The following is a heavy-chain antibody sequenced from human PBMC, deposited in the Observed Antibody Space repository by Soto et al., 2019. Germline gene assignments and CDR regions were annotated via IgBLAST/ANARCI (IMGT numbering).Heavy chain of an antibody. CDR2: ISSSSSYI. D-gene: IGHD6-13*01. CDR3: ARDVIAAAGTRKFDP. J-gene: IGHJ5*02. CDR1: GFTFSSYS. V-gene: IGHV3-21*01. Sequence: PGGSLRLSCAASGFTFSSYSMNWVRQAPGKGLEWVPSISSSSSYIYYADSVKGRFTISRDNAKNSLYLQMNSLRAEDTAVYYCARDVIAAAGTRKFDPWGQGTLVTVSS.